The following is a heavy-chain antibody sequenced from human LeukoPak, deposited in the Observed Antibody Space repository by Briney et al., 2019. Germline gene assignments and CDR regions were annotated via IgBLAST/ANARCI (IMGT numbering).Heavy chain of an antibody. CDR1: GYSFTSYW. D-gene: IGHD6-13*01. CDR3: ARRSSWRNYYFDY. V-gene: IGHV5-51*01. J-gene: IGHJ4*02. CDR2: IYPGYSDT. Sequence: GESLKISCKGSGYSFTSYWIGWVRQMPGKGLEWMGSIYPGYSDTRYSPSFQGQVTISPDKSISTAYLQWSSLKASDTATYYCARRSSWRNYYFDYWGQGTLVTVSS.